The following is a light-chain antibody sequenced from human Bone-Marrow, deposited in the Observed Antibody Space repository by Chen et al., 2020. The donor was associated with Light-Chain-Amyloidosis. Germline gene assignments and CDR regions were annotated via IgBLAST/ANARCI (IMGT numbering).Light chain of an antibody. CDR1: SSDVGGDNH. CDR2: EVN. V-gene: IGLV2-14*01. J-gene: IGLJ1*01. Sequence: QSALTQPVSVSGSPGQSITISCTGTSSDVGGDNHVSWYQQHPDKAPKLMIYEVNNRPSWVPDRFSGSKSDNTASLTISGLQMEDEADYFCSSYTITNTLVFGSGTRVTVL. CDR3: SSYTITNTLV.